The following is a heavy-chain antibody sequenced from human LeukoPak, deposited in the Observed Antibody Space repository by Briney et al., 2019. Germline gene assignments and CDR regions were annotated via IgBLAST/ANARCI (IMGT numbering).Heavy chain of an antibody. Sequence: SETLSLTCTVSGGSISGSSYYWGWIRQPPGKGLEWIGSIYYSGSTYYNPSLKSRVTISVDTSKNQFSLKLSSVTAADTAVYYCARHPEWPKYRGGLPPQYYFDYWGQGTLVTVSS. V-gene: IGHV4-39*01. CDR2: IYYSGST. CDR3: ARHPEWPKYRGGLPPQYYFDY. CDR1: GGSISGSSYY. J-gene: IGHJ4*02. D-gene: IGHD3-10*01.